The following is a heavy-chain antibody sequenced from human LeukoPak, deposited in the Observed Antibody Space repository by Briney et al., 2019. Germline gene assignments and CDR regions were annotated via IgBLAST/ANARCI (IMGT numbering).Heavy chain of an antibody. J-gene: IGHJ6*03. Sequence: PSETLSLTCTVSGGSVSSYYWSWIRQSAGKELECIGRIYISGDTNYNPSLQSRVSMSLDTSKNQFSLKLRSVTAADTAVYFCARGPYFYYMDVWGKGTTATVSS. V-gene: IGHV4-4*07. CDR2: IYISGDT. CDR1: GGSVSSYY. CDR3: ARGPYFYYMDV.